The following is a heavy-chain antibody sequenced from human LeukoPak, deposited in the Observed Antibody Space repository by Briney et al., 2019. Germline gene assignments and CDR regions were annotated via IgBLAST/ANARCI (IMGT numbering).Heavy chain of an antibody. J-gene: IGHJ4*02. D-gene: IGHD3-3*01. CDR1: GFTFSSYW. V-gene: IGHV3-7*01. CDR3: ARATVSYDFWNPQHFFDH. Sequence: GGSLRLSCAASGFTFSSYWMSWVRQAPGKGLEWVANIKQDGSEKYYVDSVKGRFTISRDNAKNSLDLQMNSLRAEDTAMYFCARATVSYDFWNPQHFFDHWGRGTLVTVSS. CDR2: IKQDGSEK.